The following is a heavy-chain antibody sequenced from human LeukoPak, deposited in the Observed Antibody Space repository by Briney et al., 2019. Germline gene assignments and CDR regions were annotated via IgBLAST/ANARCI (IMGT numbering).Heavy chain of an antibody. V-gene: IGHV4-31*03. CDR2: IYYSGST. CDR1: GGSISSGGYY. D-gene: IGHD2-8*01. CDR3: ARGKWDIVLMVYAVSPERWGYFDL. Sequence: SETLSLTCTVSGGSISSGGYYWSWIRQHPGKGLEWIGYIYYSGSTYYNPSLKSRVTISVDTSKNQFSLKLSSVTAADTAVYYCARGKWDIVLMVYAVSPERWGYFDLWGRGTLVTVSS. J-gene: IGHJ2*01.